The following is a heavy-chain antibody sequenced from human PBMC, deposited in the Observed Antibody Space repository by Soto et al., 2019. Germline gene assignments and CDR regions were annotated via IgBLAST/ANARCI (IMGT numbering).Heavy chain of an antibody. CDR3: AAPRPNRYYYYYMDV. CDR2: IVVGSGDT. Sequence: SVKVSCKASGFTFTSSAMQWLRQARGQRLEWIGWIVVGSGDTNYAQKLQERVTITRDMSTSTANMELSSLRPEDTAVYYCAAPRPNRYYYYYMDVWGKGTTVTVSS. CDR1: GFTFTSSA. V-gene: IGHV1-58*02. J-gene: IGHJ6*03.